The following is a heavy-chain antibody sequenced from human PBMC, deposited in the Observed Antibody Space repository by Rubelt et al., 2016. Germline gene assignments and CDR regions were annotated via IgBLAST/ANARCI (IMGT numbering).Heavy chain of an antibody. J-gene: IGHJ4*02. CDR3: SRWLFELWSSIYY. V-gene: IGHV1-8*01. CDR2: MNHNRGNT. D-gene: IGHD3-3*01. CDR1: GYTFTSYD. Sequence: QVQLVQSGAEVKKPGASVKVSCKASGYTFTSYDINWVRQATGQGLEWMGWMNHNRGNTCFANKFEGRVARTTDTSISTADMELGRLRSCCMAGYYCSRWLFELWSSIYYWGQGTLVTVAS.